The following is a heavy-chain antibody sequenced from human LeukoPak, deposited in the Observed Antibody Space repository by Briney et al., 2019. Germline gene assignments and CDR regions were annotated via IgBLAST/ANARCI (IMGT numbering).Heavy chain of an antibody. CDR3: ARDHCTSSGCYEYYYYGVDV. Sequence: ASVKVSCKASGYTFTDYYIQWVRQAPGQGLEWMGWINPNSGGTNSAQKFQGRVTMTRDTSVSTAYMELSRLRSDNTAVYYCARDHCTSSGCYEYYYYGVDVWGQGTTVTVSS. CDR2: INPNSGGT. CDR1: GYTFTDYY. D-gene: IGHD2-2*01. J-gene: IGHJ6*02. V-gene: IGHV1-2*02.